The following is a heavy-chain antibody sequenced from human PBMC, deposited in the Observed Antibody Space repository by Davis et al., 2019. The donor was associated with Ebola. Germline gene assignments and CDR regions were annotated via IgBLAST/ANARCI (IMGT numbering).Heavy chain of an antibody. CDR2: IYYSGST. CDR3: ARGITIFGVVYAWYFDL. V-gene: IGHV4-61*01. D-gene: IGHD3-3*01. J-gene: IGHJ2*01. CDR1: GGSVSSGSYY. Sequence: SETLSLTCTVSGGSVSSGSYYWSWIRQPPGKGLEWIGYIYYSGSTNYNPSLKSRVTISVDTSKNQFSLKLSSVTAADTAVYYCARGITIFGVVYAWYFDLWGRGTLVTVSS.